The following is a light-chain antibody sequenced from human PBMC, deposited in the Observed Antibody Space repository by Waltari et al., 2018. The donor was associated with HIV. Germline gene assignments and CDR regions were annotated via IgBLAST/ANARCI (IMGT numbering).Light chain of an antibody. CDR2: DVD. J-gene: IGLJ2*01. CDR3: SSYSIRSTVV. CDR1: NSDVGDYDY. V-gene: IGLV2-14*03. Sequence: QSALTQPASVSGSPGQSITISCTGTNSDVGDYDYVSWYRQHPGEAPKRLIYDVDHRPSGVSDRFSGSKSGNTASLTISGLQTEDESDYYCSSYSIRSTVVFGGGTKLTVL.